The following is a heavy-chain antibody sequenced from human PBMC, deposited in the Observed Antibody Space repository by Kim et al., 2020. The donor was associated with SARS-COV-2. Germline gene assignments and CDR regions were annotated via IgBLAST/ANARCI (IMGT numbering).Heavy chain of an antibody. J-gene: IGHJ3*02. D-gene: IGHD1-1*01. CDR1: GYSISSGYY. Sequence: SETLSLTCTVSGYSISSGYYWGWIRQPPGKGLEWIGSIYHIGSTYYNPSLKSRVTISVDTSKNQFSLKLSSVTAADTAVYYCAREGVPLEPDAFDIWGQG. V-gene: IGHV4-38-2*02. CDR3: AREGVPLEPDAFDI. CDR2: IYHIGST.